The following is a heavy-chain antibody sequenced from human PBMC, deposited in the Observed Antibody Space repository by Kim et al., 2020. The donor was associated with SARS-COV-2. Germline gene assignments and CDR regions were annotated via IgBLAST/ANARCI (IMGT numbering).Heavy chain of an antibody. D-gene: IGHD3-10*01. J-gene: IGHJ4*02. CDR1: GYSLSSDYY. CDR2: IYHSGST. Sequence: SETLSLTCTVSGYSLSSDYYWGWIRQPPGKGECIGSIYHSGSTYYNPSLKSRVIISVDTSKNWFSLKLSSVTAADTAVYYCARGVGYGSGGYIDHWGQG. CDR3: ARGVGYGSGGYIDH. V-gene: IGHV4-38-2*02.